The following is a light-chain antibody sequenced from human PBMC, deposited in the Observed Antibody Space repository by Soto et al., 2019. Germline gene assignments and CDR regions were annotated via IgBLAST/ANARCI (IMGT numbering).Light chain of an antibody. Sequence: IVFTQSPASLSLSPGERATISFRASQSVDSYLVWYQQKPGQAPRLLIFGASNRATGIPARFSGSGSGTDFTLTINSLEPDDFAVYYCQQRDSWPITFGQGTRLEIK. CDR2: GAS. CDR1: QSVDSY. J-gene: IGKJ5*01. CDR3: QQRDSWPIT. V-gene: IGKV3-11*01.